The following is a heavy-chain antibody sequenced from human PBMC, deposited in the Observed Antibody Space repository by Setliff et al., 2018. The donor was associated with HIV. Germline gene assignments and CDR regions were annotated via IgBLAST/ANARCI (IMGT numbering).Heavy chain of an antibody. D-gene: IGHD3-10*01. CDR3: ARVTYGSGSRNFDY. V-gene: IGHV4-38-2*01. CDR2: LYHTGST. J-gene: IGHJ4*02. CDR1: GYFISSGYY. Sequence: SETLSLTCAVSGYFISSGYYWGWIRQPPGKGLEWIGSLYHTGSTYYNPSLKSRVTISVDTSKNQFSLKLSSVTAADTAIYFCARVTYGSGSRNFDYWGQGTLVTVSS.